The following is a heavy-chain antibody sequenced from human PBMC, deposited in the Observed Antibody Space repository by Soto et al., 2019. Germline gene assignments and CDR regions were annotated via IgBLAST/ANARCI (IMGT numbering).Heavy chain of an antibody. Sequence: EVQLVESGGGLVQPGGSLRLSCAASGFTFSSYWMHWVRQAPGKGLVWVSRINSDGSSTSYADSVKGRFTISRDNAKNTLYLQMNGLRAEDTAVYYCARGKGGYCSGGSCSYDFDYWGQGTLVTVSS. V-gene: IGHV3-74*01. J-gene: IGHJ4*02. CDR1: GFTFSSYW. D-gene: IGHD2-15*01. CDR3: ARGKGGYCSGGSCSYDFDY. CDR2: INSDGSST.